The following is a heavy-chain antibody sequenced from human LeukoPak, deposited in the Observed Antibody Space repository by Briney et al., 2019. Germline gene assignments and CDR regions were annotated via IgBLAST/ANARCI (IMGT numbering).Heavy chain of an antibody. Sequence: SVKVSCKASGFTFTNSAMQWVRQARGQRLEWIGWIVVASGNTKYAQKFQERVTITRDMATSTAYMELSSLRSEDTAVYYCAADLWFGEVYGMDVWGQGTTVTVSS. CDR2: IVVASGNT. CDR3: AADLWFGEVYGMDV. D-gene: IGHD3-10*01. J-gene: IGHJ6*02. V-gene: IGHV1-58*02. CDR1: GFTFTNSA.